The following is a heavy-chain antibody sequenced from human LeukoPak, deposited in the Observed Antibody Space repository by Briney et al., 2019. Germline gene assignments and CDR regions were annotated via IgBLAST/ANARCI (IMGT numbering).Heavy chain of an antibody. CDR1: GFTFSSYA. Sequence: PGGSLRLSCAASGFTFSSYAMSWIRQPPGKGLEWIGEINHSGSTNYNPSLKSRVTISVDTSKNQFSLKLSSVTAADTAVYYCARARYCSGGSCYSRRLFAFDFWGQGTMVTVSS. CDR2: INHSGST. V-gene: IGHV4-34*01. J-gene: IGHJ3*01. D-gene: IGHD2-15*01. CDR3: ARARYCSGGSCYSRRLFAFDF.